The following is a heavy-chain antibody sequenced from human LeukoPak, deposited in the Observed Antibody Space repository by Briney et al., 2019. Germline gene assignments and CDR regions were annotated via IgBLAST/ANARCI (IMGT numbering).Heavy chain of an antibody. CDR3: ARDLLKTGQARYTKMFDL. CDR1: GFTFSTYA. D-gene: IGHD3-9*01. CDR2: MNSNGGTT. Sequence: GGSLRLSCSASGFTFSTYAMHWVRQAPGKGLEYVSLMNSNGGTTYYADSMKGRFTISRDNSKNTLYLQMSSLKVDDTAVYYCARDLLKTGQARYTKMFDLWGQGTLVTVAS. V-gene: IGHV3-64*04. J-gene: IGHJ5*02.